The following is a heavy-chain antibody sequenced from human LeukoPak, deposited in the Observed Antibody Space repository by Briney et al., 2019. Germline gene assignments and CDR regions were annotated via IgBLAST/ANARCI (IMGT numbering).Heavy chain of an antibody. V-gene: IGHV3-30*02. CDR1: GFTFSSYG. D-gene: IGHD6-6*01. Sequence: PGGSLRLSCAASGFTFSSYGTHWVRQAPGKGLKWVAFIRYDGSNKYYADSVKGRFTISRDNSKNTLYLQMNSLRAEDTAVYYCAKIEYSSSEGYYFDYWGQGTLVTVSS. CDR2: IRYDGSNK. J-gene: IGHJ4*02. CDR3: AKIEYSSSEGYYFDY.